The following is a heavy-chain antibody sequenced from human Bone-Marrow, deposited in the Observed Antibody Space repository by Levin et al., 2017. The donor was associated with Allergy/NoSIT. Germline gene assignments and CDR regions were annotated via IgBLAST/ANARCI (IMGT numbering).Heavy chain of an antibody. D-gene: IGHD3-22*01. J-gene: IGHJ6*02. V-gene: IGHV3-30-3*01. CDR3: ARDPTRDSSGYEHYGMDV. CDR1: GFTFSSYA. Sequence: GESLKISCAASGFTFSSYAMHWVRRAPGKGLEWVAVISYDGSNKYYADSVKGRFTISRDNSKNTLYLQVNSLRAEDTAVYHCARDPTRDSSGYEHYGMDVWGRGTTVTVSS. CDR2: ISYDGSNK.